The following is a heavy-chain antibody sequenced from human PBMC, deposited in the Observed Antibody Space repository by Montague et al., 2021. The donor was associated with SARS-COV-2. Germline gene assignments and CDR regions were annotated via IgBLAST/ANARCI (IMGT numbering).Heavy chain of an antibody. J-gene: IGHJ5*02. D-gene: IGHD4-11*01. CDR1: GRSISTDHY. V-gene: IGHV4-38-2*02. CDR3: AGQVAYLDYFDP. Sequence: SETLSLTCTVSGRSISTDHYWGWIRQPPGKGLEWIGSIHHSGNTYYNPSLKSRLTISIDTSTNQFSLKLTSLTAADTAVYYCAGQVAYLDYFDPWGQGTLVTVSS. CDR2: IHHSGNT.